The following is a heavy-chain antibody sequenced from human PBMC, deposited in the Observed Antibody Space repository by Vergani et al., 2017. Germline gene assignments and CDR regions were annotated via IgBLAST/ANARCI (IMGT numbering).Heavy chain of an antibody. CDR2: LYYSGST. D-gene: IGHD6-6*01. Sequence: QLQLQESGPGLVKPSETLSLTCTVSGGSISSSSYYWGWIRQPPGKGLEWIGSLYYSGSTYYNPSLKSRVTISVDTSKNQFSLKLSSVTAADTAVYYCARVSIAAFDYWGQGTLVTVSS. CDR1: GGSISSSSYY. J-gene: IGHJ4*02. CDR3: ARVSIAAFDY. V-gene: IGHV4-39*07.